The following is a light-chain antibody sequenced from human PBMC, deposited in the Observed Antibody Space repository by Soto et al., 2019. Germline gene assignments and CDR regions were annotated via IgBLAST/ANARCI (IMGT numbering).Light chain of an antibody. V-gene: IGLV2-11*01. CDR2: DVT. J-gene: IGLJ3*02. Sequence: QSALTQPHSVSGSPGQSVTVSCAGSSTDVGAYKYVSWYQQHPGKAPKLIIYDVTERPSGVPDRFSGSKSGNTASLTISGLQAEDEADYYCCSYAGTYTQWVFGGGTKLTVL. CDR1: STDVGAYKY. CDR3: CSYAGTYTQWV.